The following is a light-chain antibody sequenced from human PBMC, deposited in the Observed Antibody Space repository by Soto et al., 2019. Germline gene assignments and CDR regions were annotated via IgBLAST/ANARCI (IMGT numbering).Light chain of an antibody. CDR2: RAS. J-gene: IGKJ4*01. CDR1: QSSSNW. CDR3: QQYNSYSPRLT. V-gene: IGKV1-5*03. Sequence: DIQMTQSPSTLYASVGDRVTITCRASQSSSNWLAWYQQKPGKAPKLLIYRASSLESGVPSRFSGSGSGTEFTLTISSLQPDDFATYSCQQYNSYSPRLTFGGGTKVET.